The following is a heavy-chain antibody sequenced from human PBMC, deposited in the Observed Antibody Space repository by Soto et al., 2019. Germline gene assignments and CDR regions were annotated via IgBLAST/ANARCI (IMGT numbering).Heavy chain of an antibody. CDR2: ISGSGGST. J-gene: IGHJ4*02. CDR1: GFTFSGYA. CDR3: AKAGEAYYFDY. Sequence: EVQLLESGGGLVQPGGSLRLSCAASGFTFSGYAMSWVRQAPGKGLEWVSAISGSGGSTYYADSVKGRFTISRDNSKNRLDLQMNSLRAEDTAVYYCAKAGEAYYFDYWGQVTLVTVSS. D-gene: IGHD3-16*01. V-gene: IGHV3-23*01.